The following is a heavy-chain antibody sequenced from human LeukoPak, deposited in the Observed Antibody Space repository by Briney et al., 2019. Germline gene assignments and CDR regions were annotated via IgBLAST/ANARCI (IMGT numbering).Heavy chain of an antibody. CDR3: AKGTSPVEQDAFDI. Sequence: PGRSLRLSCAASGFTFDDYAMHWVRQAPGKGLEWVSGISWNSGSIGYADSVKGRFTISRDNAKNSLYLQMNSLRAEDMALYYCAKGTSPVEQDAFDIWGQGTMVTVSS. V-gene: IGHV3-9*03. D-gene: IGHD1/OR15-1a*01. J-gene: IGHJ3*02. CDR1: GFTFDDYA. CDR2: ISWNSGSI.